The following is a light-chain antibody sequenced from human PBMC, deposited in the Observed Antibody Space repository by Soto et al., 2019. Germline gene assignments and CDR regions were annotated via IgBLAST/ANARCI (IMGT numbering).Light chain of an antibody. CDR3: SSFTSSTTYV. CDR1: SSDVGNYNY. CDR2: NVN. J-gene: IGLJ1*01. Sequence: QSVLTQSASVSGSPGQSITISCTGTSSDVGNYNYVSWYQQHPGEVPKLIIFNVNNRPSGVSNRFSGSKSGNTASLTISGLQAEDEADYYCSSFTSSTTYVFGTGTKLTRP. V-gene: IGLV2-14*01.